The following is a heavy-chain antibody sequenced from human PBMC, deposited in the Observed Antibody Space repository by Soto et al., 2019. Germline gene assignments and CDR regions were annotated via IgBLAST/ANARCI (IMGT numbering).Heavy chain of an antibody. V-gene: IGHV3-30-3*01. CDR2: ISYDGSNK. D-gene: IGHD3-22*01. CDR3: ASPYYYDSSGYPPPFDY. Sequence: PGGSLRLSCAASGFTFSSYAMHWVRQAPGKGLEWVAVISYDGSNKYYADSVKGRFTISRDNSKNTLYLQMNSLRAEDTAVYYCASPYYYDSSGYPPPFDYWGQGTLVTVS. J-gene: IGHJ4*02. CDR1: GFTFSSYA.